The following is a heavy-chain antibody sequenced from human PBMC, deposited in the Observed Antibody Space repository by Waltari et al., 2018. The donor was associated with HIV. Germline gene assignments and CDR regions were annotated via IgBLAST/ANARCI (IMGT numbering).Heavy chain of an antibody. Sequence: QVQLVESGGGVVQPGRSLRLSCAASGFTFSSYAMHWVRQAPGKGLERVAVISYDGSNKYYADSVKGRFTISRDNSKNTLYLQMNSLRAEDTAVYYCARDYGSGWWGHFDYWGQGTLVTVSS. CDR1: GFTFSSYA. CDR2: ISYDGSNK. J-gene: IGHJ4*02. D-gene: IGHD6-19*01. CDR3: ARDYGSGWWGHFDY. V-gene: IGHV3-30*01.